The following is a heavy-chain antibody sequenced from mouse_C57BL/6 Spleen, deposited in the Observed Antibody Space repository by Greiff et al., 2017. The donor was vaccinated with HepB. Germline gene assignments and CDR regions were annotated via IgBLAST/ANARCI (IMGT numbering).Heavy chain of an antibody. V-gene: IGHV1-53*01. J-gene: IGHJ1*01. CDR3: ARYDYGEVWYFDV. D-gene: IGHD2-4*01. CDR2: INPSNGGT. CDR1: GYTFTSYW. Sequence: VQLQQPGTELVKPGASVKLSCKASGYTFTSYWMHWVKQRPGQGLEWIGNINPSNGGTTYNEKFKRKATLTVDKSSSTAYMQLSSLTSEDSAVYYCARYDYGEVWYFDVWGSGTTVTVSS.